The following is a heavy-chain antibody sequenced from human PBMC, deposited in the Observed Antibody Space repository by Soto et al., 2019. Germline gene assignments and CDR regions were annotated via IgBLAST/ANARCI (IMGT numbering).Heavy chain of an antibody. CDR3: ARVGAFWSGYYYYYYYGMDV. D-gene: IGHD3-3*01. Sequence: SETLSLTCTVSGGSISSDNYYWVWIRQPPGQGQKWIGTIYYSGSTSYNPSLKSRVTISVDTSKNQFSLKLSSVTAADTAVYYCARVGAFWSGYYYYYYYGMDVWGQGTTVTVSS. V-gene: IGHV4-39*07. J-gene: IGHJ6*02. CDR1: GGSISSDNYY. CDR2: IYYSGST.